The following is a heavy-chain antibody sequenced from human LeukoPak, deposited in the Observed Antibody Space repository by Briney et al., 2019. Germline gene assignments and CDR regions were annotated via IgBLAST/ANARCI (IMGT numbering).Heavy chain of an antibody. V-gene: IGHV3-7*01. CDR2: IKQDGSET. J-gene: IGHJ5*02. D-gene: IGHD3-3*01. CDR1: GFPFSNYW. CDR3: AKNTYYDFWSGYSNWFDP. Sequence: PGGSLRLSCVASGFPFSNYWMSWVRQAPGKGPEWVASIKQDGSETFYVDSAKGRFTISRDNARNSLYLQMNSLRAEDTAVYYCAKNTYYDFWSGYSNWFDPWGQGTLVTVSS.